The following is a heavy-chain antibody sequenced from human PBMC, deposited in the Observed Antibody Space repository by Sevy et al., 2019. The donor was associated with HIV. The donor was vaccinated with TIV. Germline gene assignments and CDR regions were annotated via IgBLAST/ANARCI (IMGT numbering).Heavy chain of an antibody. Sequence: SDTLSLTCAVSGASITSSAWWTWVRQPPGKGLEWIGKRYHSGSTTYNPSLKSRVTILVDDSKNQFSLHLKSVTAADTAVYYCARGAIAAAGYSYGMDVWGQGTTVTVSS. CDR1: GASITSSAW. D-gene: IGHD6-13*01. CDR3: ARGAIAAAGYSYGMDV. CDR2: RYHSGST. J-gene: IGHJ6*02. V-gene: IGHV4-4*02.